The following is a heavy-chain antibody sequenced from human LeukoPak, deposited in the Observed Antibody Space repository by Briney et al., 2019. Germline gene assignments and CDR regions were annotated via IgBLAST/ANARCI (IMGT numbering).Heavy chain of an antibody. J-gene: IGHJ4*02. CDR3: VRGQATAWGLDY. Sequence: GGSLRLSCAASGFTFSGNWMHWVRQAPGKGLVWVSHISTDARTITYADFVKGRFTISRDNAKNTLYLRMNSLRVEDTALYYCVRGQATAWGLDYWGQGTLVTVSS. CDR2: ISTDARTI. CDR1: GFTFSGNW. V-gene: IGHV3-74*01. D-gene: IGHD6-13*01.